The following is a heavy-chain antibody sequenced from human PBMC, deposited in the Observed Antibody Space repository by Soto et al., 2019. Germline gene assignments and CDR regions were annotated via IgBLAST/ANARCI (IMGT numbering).Heavy chain of an antibody. CDR3: AKTEGYCSGGSCYINWFDP. Sequence: PGGSLRLSCAASGFTFGSYAMSWVRQAPGKGLERVSAISGSGGSTYYADSVKGRFTISRDNSKNTLYLQMNSLRAEDTAVYYCAKTEGYCSGGSCYINWFDPWGQGTLVTVSS. D-gene: IGHD2-15*01. CDR1: GFTFGSYA. V-gene: IGHV3-23*01. J-gene: IGHJ5*02. CDR2: ISGSGGST.